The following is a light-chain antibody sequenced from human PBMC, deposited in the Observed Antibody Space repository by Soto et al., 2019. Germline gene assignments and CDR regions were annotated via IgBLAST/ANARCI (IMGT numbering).Light chain of an antibody. J-gene: IGKJ5*01. CDR3: QQRNNWPPGIT. V-gene: IGKV3-11*01. Sequence: EIVLTQSPGTLSFSRVERSTLSFSASQTVSSNYLGWYQQKPGQAPRLLIYAASNRATGIPARFSGSGSGTDFTLTISSLEPEDFAVYYCQQRNNWPPGITFGQGTRLEIK. CDR2: AAS. CDR1: QTVSSNY.